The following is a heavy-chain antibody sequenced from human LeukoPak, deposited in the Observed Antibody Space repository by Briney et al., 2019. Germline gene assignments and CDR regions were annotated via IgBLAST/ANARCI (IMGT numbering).Heavy chain of an antibody. J-gene: IGHJ6*03. CDR2: MNPNSGNT. CDR1: GYTFTSYD. V-gene: IGHV1-8*02. D-gene: IGHD5-12*01. CDR3: ARSDSGYDPYYYYYMDV. Sequence: ASVKVSCKASGYTFTSYDINWVRQAPGQGLEWMGWMNPNSGNTGYAQRFQGRLTLTRDTSISTAYMELRSLRSDDTAVYYCARSDSGYDPYYYYYMDVWGKGTTVTVSS.